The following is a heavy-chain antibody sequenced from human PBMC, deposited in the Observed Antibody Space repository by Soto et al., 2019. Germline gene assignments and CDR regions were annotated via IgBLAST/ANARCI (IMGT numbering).Heavy chain of an antibody. CDR2: ISHSGSTI. D-gene: IGHD2-15*01. V-gene: IGHV3-48*03. CDR1: GLTFSSYE. CDR3: ARDGRIRRPDWYFDL. Sequence: PGGSLRLSCAASGLTFSSYEMNWVRQAPGKGLEWVSYISHSGSTIYYADSVKGRVTISRDNAKNSLYLQMNSLRAEDTAVYYCARDGRIRRPDWYFDLWGRGTLVTVSS. J-gene: IGHJ2*01.